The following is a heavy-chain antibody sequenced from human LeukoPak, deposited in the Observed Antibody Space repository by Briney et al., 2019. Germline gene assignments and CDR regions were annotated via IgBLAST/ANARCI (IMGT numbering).Heavy chain of an antibody. CDR2: ISSSSSYI. J-gene: IGHJ4*02. Sequence: GGSLRLSCAASGFTFNSYSMNWVRQAPGKGLEWVSSISSSSSYIYYADSMKGRFTISRDNAKNSLYLQMNSLRAEDTAVYFCARDEKGYSSSGPADYWGQGTLVTVSS. CDR1: GFTFNSYS. D-gene: IGHD6-6*01. CDR3: ARDEKGYSSSGPADY. V-gene: IGHV3-21*01.